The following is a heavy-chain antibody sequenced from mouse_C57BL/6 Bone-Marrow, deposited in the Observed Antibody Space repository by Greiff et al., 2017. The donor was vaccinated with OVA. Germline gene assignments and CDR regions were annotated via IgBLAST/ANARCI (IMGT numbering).Heavy chain of an antibody. CDR3: TRFGNVAD. Sequence: QVQLQQSGAELVRPGASVTLSCKASGYTFTDYEMHWVKQTPVHGLEWIGAIDPETGGTAYNQKFKGKAILTADKSSSTAYMELRSLTSEDSAVYYCTRFGNVADWGQGTLVTVSA. D-gene: IGHD2-1*01. CDR2: IDPETGGT. V-gene: IGHV1-15*01. CDR1: GYTFTDYE. J-gene: IGHJ3*01.